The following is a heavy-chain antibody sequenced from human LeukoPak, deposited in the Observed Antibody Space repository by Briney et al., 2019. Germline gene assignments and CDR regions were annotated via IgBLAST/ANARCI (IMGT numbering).Heavy chain of an antibody. J-gene: IGHJ6*03. V-gene: IGHV4-59*12. CDR1: GGSISSYY. CDR2: IYYSGST. CDR3: ARDPHYYYYYMDV. Sequence: SETLSLTCTVSGGSISSYYWSWIRQPPGKGLEWIGYIYYSGSTNYNPSLKSRVTISVDTSKNQFSLKLSSVTAADTAVYYCARDPHYYYYYMDVWGKGTTVTVSS.